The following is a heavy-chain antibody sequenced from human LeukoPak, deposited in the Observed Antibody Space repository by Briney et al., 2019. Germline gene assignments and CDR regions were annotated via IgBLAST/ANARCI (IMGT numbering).Heavy chain of an antibody. CDR1: GFTFSSYS. CDR2: ISSSSYI. CDR3: ARVVPAAQFDY. D-gene: IGHD2-2*01. J-gene: IGHJ4*02. V-gene: IGHV3-21*01. Sequence: GGSLRLSCAASGFTFSSYSMNWVRQAPGKGLEWVSSISSSSYIYYADSVKGRFTISRDNAKNSLYLQMNSLRAEDTAVYYCARVVPAAQFDYWGQGTLVTVSS.